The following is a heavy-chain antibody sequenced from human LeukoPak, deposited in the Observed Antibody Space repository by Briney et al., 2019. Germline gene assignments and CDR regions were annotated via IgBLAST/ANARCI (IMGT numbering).Heavy chain of an antibody. CDR3: AREAYGSGSYYNAY. D-gene: IGHD3-10*01. V-gene: IGHV4-38-2*02. J-gene: IGHJ4*02. CDR1: GYSISSGYY. Sequence: SETLSLTCTVSGYSISSGYYWGWIRQPPGKGLEWIGNIYHSGSTYYNPSLKSRVTISVDTSKNQFSLKLSAVTAADTAGYYCAREAYGSGSYYNAYWGQGTLVTVSS. CDR2: IYHSGST.